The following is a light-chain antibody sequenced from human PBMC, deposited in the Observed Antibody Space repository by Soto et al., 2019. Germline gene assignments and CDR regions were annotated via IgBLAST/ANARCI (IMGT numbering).Light chain of an antibody. J-gene: IGKJ5*01. CDR3: PQYGSTPSTT. CDR2: GAS. V-gene: IGKV3-20*01. Sequence: EIALTQSPGTLSLSTGERATLSCRATQSVSSSYLAWYQQKPGQAPRLLLNGASSRATGISDRFSGSGSGTDFTLTNSRLEPEDFAVYYCPQYGSTPSTTLGQGTRLE. CDR1: QSVSSSY.